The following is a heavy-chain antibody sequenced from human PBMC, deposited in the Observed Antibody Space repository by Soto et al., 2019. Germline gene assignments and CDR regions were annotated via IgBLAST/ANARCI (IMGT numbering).Heavy chain of an antibody. D-gene: IGHD3-10*01. CDR3: ARYITMVRGVPTYNWFDP. V-gene: IGHV4-30-2*01. CDR2: IYHSGST. Sequence: QLQLQESGSGLVKPSQTLSLTCAVSGGSISSGGYSWSWIRQPPGKGLEWIGYIYHSGSTYYNPSLKSRVTISVDRSKNQFSLKLSSVTAADTAVYYCARYITMVRGVPTYNWFDPWGQGTLVTVSS. J-gene: IGHJ5*02. CDR1: GGSISSGGYS.